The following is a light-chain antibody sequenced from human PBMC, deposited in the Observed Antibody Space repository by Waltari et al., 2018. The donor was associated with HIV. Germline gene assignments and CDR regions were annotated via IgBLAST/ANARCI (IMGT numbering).Light chain of an antibody. J-gene: IGLJ2*01. V-gene: IGLV2-14*03. CDR1: SGDVGGYNF. Sequence: QSALTQPASVSGSPGQSITISCTGTSGDVGGYNFVSWSQQHPGKAPKLIIYNVNTRPSGVSIRFSGSRSANTAALTISGLQAEDEADYFCSSYTSSGPRYVLFGGGTRLTVL. CDR2: NVN. CDR3: SSYTSSGPRYVL.